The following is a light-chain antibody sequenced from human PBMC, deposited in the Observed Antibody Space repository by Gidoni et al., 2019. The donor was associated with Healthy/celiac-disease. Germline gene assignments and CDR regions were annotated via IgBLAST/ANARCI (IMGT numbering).Light chain of an antibody. CDR2: SNN. Sequence: QSVLTQPPSASGTPGQRVTISCSGSSSNIGSNTVNWYQQRPGTAPKLLIYSNNQRPSGVPDRFSGSKSGTSASLAISGLQSEDEADYYCAAWDDSLNGPAVFGTGTKVTVL. J-gene: IGLJ1*01. CDR1: SSNIGSNT. CDR3: AAWDDSLNGPAV. V-gene: IGLV1-44*01.